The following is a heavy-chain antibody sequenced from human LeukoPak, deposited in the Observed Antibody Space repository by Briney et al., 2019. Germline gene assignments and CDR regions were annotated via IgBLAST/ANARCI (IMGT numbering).Heavy chain of an antibody. CDR1: GYTFTDYY. Sequence: AASVKVSRKASGYTFTDYYMHWVRQAPRHGLEWMGWIYPDSGGTNSAQKFQGRVTMTRDTSISTAYMGLSRLTSDDTAVYYCARGRSDYYLDSWGQGTLVTVSS. CDR3: ARGRSDYYLDS. CDR2: IYPDSGGT. D-gene: IGHD3-10*01. V-gene: IGHV1-2*02. J-gene: IGHJ4*02.